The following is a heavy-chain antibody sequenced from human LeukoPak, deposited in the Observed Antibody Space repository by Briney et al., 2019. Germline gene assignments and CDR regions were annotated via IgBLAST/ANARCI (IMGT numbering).Heavy chain of an antibody. V-gene: IGHV1-46*01. D-gene: IGHD2-2*01. CDR2: INPSGGST. J-gene: IGHJ1*01. CDR1: GYTFTSYY. Sequence: ASVKVSCKASGYTFTSYYMHWVRQAPGQGLEWMGIINPSGGSTNYAQKFQGRVTMTRDTSTSTVYMELSSLRSEDTAVYYCAREVFGDIVVVPAASRRGYFQHWGQGTLVTVPS. CDR3: AREVFGDIVVVPAASRRGYFQH.